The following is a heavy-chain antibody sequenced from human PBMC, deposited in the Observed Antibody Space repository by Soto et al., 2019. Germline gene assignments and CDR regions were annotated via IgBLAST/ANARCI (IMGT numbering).Heavy chain of an antibody. V-gene: IGHV4-59*01. CDR3: ARTYDGSGPNSGGYGFDI. CDR1: GGSISSYY. D-gene: IGHD3-22*01. J-gene: IGHJ3*02. Sequence: QVQLQESGPGLVKPSETLSLTCSVSGGSISSYYWSWIRQPPGKGLEWIAYIYYSGTSYNPSLKRRVSLPLDTSMNQFSLKLSSVTAADTAVYYCARTYDGSGPNSGGYGFDIWGQGTMVTVSS. CDR2: IYYSGT.